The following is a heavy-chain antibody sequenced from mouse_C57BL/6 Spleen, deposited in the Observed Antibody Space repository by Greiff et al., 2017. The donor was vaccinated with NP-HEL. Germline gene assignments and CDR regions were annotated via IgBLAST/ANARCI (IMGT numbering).Heavy chain of an antibody. V-gene: IGHV1-59*01. J-gene: IGHJ4*01. Sequence: QVQLQQPGAELVRPGTSVKLSCKASGYTFTSYWMHWVKQRPGQGLEWIGVIDPSDSYTNYNQKFKGKATLTVDTSSSTAYMQLSSLTSEDSACYYCARNLYYYGSSWDYYAMDYWGQGTSVTVSS. CDR2: IDPSDSYT. CDR3: ARNLYYYGSSWDYYAMDY. D-gene: IGHD1-1*01. CDR1: GYTFTSYW.